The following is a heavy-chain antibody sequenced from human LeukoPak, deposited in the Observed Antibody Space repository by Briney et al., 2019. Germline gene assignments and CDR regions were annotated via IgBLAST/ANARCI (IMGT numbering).Heavy chain of an antibody. CDR2: ISSTSRYI. Sequence: GGSLRLSCAASGFTFSNYSMNWVRQAPGKGLEWVSSISSTSRYIYCADSLKGRFTISRDNAKNSLYLQMNSLRAEDTAVYYCATEQVAAAGTVLDYWGQGTLVTVSS. J-gene: IGHJ4*02. CDR3: ATEQVAAAGTVLDY. V-gene: IGHV3-21*01. D-gene: IGHD6-13*01. CDR1: GFTFSNYS.